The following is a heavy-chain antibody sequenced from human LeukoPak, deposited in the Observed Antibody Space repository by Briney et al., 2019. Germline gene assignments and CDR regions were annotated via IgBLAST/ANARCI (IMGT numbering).Heavy chain of an antibody. CDR2: IYYSGST. CDR1: GDSIRSYY. CDR3: ARDIPRYCSSTSCSVEGGGHNWFDP. Sequence: SETLSLTCTVSGDSIRSYYWSWIRQPPGKGLEWIGYIYYSGSTNYNPSLKSRVTISVDTSKNQFSLKLSSVTAADTAVYYCARDIPRYCSSTSCSVEGGGHNWFDPWGQGTLVTVSS. J-gene: IGHJ5*02. V-gene: IGHV4-59*01. D-gene: IGHD2-2*01.